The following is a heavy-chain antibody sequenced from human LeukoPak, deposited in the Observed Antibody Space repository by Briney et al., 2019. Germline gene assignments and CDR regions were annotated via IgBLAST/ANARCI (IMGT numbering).Heavy chain of an antibody. CDR2: MSYTGST. J-gene: IGHJ4*02. V-gene: IGHV4-39*01. Sequence: IPSETLSLTCTVSGDSIFTSNYWWGWTRQPPGKGLEWIGSMSYTGSTYYNPPLKSRFTISIDTSKNPFSLKLTSVTAADTAVYYCARHHCNGGTCQPFWGQGTLVTVSS. D-gene: IGHD2-15*01. CDR1: GDSIFTSNYW. CDR3: ARHHCNGGTCQPF.